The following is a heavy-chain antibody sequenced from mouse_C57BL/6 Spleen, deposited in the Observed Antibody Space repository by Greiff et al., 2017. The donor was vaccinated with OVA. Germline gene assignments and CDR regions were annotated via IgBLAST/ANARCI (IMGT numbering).Heavy chain of an antibody. D-gene: IGHD2-4*01. CDR2: ISSGGDYI. J-gene: IGHJ3*01. Sequence: DVHLVESGEGLVKPGGSLKLSCAASGFTFSSYAMSWVRQTPEKRLEWVAYISSGGDYIYYADTVKGRFTISRDNARNTLYLQMSSLKSEDTAMYYCTRASYDSFAYWGQGTLVTVSA. V-gene: IGHV5-9-1*02. CDR1: GFTFSSYA. CDR3: TRASYDSFAY.